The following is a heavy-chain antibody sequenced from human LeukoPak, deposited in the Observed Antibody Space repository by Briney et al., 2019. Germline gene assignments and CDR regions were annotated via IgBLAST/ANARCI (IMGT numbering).Heavy chain of an antibody. Sequence: GASVKVSCKASGYTFTSYYMHWVRQAPGQGREWMGIINPSGGSTSYAQKFQGRVTMTRDTPTSTVYMELSSLRSEDTAVYYCARERGLVGATPAWFDPWGQGTLVTVSS. CDR3: ARERGLVGATPAWFDP. V-gene: IGHV1-46*01. J-gene: IGHJ5*02. CDR1: GYTFTSYY. D-gene: IGHD1-26*01. CDR2: INPSGGST.